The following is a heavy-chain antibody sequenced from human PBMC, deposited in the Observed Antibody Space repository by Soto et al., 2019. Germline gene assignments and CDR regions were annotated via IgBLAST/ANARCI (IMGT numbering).Heavy chain of an antibody. Sequence: QVQLVQSGAEVKKPGASVKVSCKASGYTFTSYGSSWVRQAPGQGLEWMGWISAYNGNTNYAQKLQGRVTMTTDTSTRTAYMELRSLRSDDTAVYYCARGSYNWNTYYYGMDVWGQGTTVTVSS. D-gene: IGHD1-20*01. V-gene: IGHV1-18*01. J-gene: IGHJ6*02. CDR2: ISAYNGNT. CDR3: ARGSYNWNTYYYGMDV. CDR1: GYTFTSYG.